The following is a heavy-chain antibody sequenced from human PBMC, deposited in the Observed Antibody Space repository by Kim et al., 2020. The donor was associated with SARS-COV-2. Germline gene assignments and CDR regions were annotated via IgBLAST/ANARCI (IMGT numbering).Heavy chain of an antibody. CDR2: ISYDGNKK. J-gene: IGHJ4*02. CDR1: GFTFSDYG. CDR3: ARYSGGFDY. V-gene: IGHV3-30*03. D-gene: IGHD3-16*01. Sequence: GGSLRLSCAASGFTFSDYGMHWVRQAPGQGLEWVAVISYDGNKKNYVDSVKGRFTISRDNLNNTLFLQLTSLRAEDTALYYCARYSGGFDYWGQGTLVTV.